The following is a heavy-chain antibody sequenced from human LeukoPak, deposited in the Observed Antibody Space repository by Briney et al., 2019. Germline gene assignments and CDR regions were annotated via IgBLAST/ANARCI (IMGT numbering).Heavy chain of an antibody. CDR2: INSDGSST. V-gene: IGHV3-74*01. CDR3: AREGSYSSSPIDY. D-gene: IGHD6-13*01. CDR1: GFTFSSYW. Sequence: PGGSLRLSCAASGFTFSSYWMHWVRQAPGKGLVWVSRINSDGSSTSYADCVKGRFTISRDNAKNTLYLQMNSLRAEDTAVYYCAREGSYSSSPIDYWGQGTLVTVSS. J-gene: IGHJ4*02.